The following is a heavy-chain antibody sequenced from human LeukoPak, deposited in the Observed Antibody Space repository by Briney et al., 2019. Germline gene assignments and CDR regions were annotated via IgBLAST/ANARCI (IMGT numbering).Heavy chain of an antibody. CDR2: IKNKTNGGTT. V-gene: IGHV3-15*01. J-gene: IGHJ3*02. CDR1: GFTFSSAW. Sequence: GGSLRLSCAASGFTFSSAWMTWVRQAPGKGLEWVGHIKNKTNGGTTDYAAPVRGRFTISRDDSKNTLYLQMNSLKTEDTAVYYCTTLTLDDAFDIWGQGTMVTVSS. CDR3: TTLTLDDAFDI.